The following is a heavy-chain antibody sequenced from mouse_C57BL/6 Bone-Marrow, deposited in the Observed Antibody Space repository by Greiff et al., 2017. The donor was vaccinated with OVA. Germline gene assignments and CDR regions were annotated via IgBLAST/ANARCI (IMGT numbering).Heavy chain of an antibody. CDR3: ASTVVRYFDV. CDR1: GYTFTSYW. V-gene: IGHV1-64*01. Sequence: QVQLQQSGAELVKPGASVKLSCKASGYTFTSYWMHWVKQRPGQGLEWIGMIHPNSGSTNYNEKFKSKATLTVDKSSSTAYMQLSSLTSEDSAVYYCASTVVRYFDVWGTGTTVTVSS. D-gene: IGHD1-1*01. CDR2: IHPNSGST. J-gene: IGHJ1*03.